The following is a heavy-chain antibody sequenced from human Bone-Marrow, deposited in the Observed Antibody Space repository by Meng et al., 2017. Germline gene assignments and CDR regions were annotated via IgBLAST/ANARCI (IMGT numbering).Heavy chain of an antibody. CDR3: AKRIMVVTQGPDY. J-gene: IGHJ4*02. Sequence: GGSLRLSCAASGFTFSSYWMHWVRQAPGKGLVWVSAISGSGGSTYYADSVKGRFTISRDNSKNTLYLQMNSLRAEDTAVYYCAKRIMVVTQGPDYWGQGTLVTVSS. CDR1: GFTFSSYW. D-gene: IGHD4-23*01. V-gene: IGHV3-23*01. CDR2: ISGSGGST.